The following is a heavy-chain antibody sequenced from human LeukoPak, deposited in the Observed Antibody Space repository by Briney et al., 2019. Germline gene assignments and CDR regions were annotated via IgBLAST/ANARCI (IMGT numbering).Heavy chain of an antibody. V-gene: IGHV3-74*01. D-gene: IGHD1-20*01. J-gene: IGHJ4*02. CDR3: ARDSPHNSNDFHY. Sequence: PGGSLRLSCAASGFTFSTYWLHWVRQAPGKGLVWVSRINSDGSSTRYADPVKGRFTISRDNAKNTLYLQMNSLRAEDTAGYYCARDSPHNSNDFHYWGQGTLVTVSS. CDR2: INSDGSST. CDR1: GFTFSTYW.